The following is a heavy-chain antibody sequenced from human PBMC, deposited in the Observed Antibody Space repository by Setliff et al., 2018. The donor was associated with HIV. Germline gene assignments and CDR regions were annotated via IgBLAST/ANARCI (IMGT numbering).Heavy chain of an antibody. D-gene: IGHD6-19*01. CDR1: GGSISSGGYY. CDR2: IYYSGST. CDR3: ARGPARAVARPGWLDP. J-gene: IGHJ5*02. Sequence: PSETLSLTCTVSGGSISSGGYYWSWIRQHPGKGLEWIGYIYYSGSTNYNPSLKSRVTISVDTSKNQFSLKLSSVTAADTAVYYCARGPARAVARPGWLDPWGQGTLVTVS. V-gene: IGHV4-61*08.